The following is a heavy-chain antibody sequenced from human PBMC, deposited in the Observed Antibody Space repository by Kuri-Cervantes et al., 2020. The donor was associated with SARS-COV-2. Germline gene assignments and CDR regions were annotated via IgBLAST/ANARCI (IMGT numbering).Heavy chain of an antibody. Sequence: SEILSLTCTVSGDSINTISYYWGWIRQPPGKGLEWIGEINHSGSTNYNPSLKSRVTISVDTSKNQFSLKLSSVTAADTAVYYCARGLMTEFDYWGQGTLVTVSS. J-gene: IGHJ4*02. CDR1: GDSINTISYY. CDR2: INHSGST. D-gene: IGHD3-16*01. CDR3: ARGLMTEFDY. V-gene: IGHV4-39*07.